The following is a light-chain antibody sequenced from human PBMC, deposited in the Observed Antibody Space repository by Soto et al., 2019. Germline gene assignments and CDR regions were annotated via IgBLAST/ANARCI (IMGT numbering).Light chain of an antibody. CDR3: SSYTSSWV. Sequence: QSALTQPASVSGSPGQSITISCTGTSSDVGDYNYVSWYQQHPGKAPKLMIYEVSNRPSGVSNRFSGSKSGNTASLTISGLQAEDEADYYCSSYTSSWVFGGGTQLTVL. J-gene: IGLJ7*01. V-gene: IGLV2-14*01. CDR1: SSDVGDYNY. CDR2: EVS.